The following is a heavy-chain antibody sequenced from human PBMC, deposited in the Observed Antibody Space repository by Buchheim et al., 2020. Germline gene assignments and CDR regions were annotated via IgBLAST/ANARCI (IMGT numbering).Heavy chain of an antibody. CDR1: GFSFRGSG. D-gene: IGHD3-3*01. V-gene: IGHV3-33*03. CDR2: LWFNGATQ. Sequence: QLMQSGGSVVQPGTSLRLSCVASGFSFRGSGLHWVRQAPGKGLEWVALLWFNGATQNYADTVKGRFTILRDSSKNTLYLEMNNLRDEDTAMYYCARSVTTFDRFDVWGQGTL. CDR3: ARSVTTFDRFDV. J-gene: IGHJ5*02.